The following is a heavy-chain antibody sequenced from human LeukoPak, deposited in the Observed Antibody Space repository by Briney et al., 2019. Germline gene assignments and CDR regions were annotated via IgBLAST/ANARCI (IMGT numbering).Heavy chain of an antibody. CDR3: VRPTGY. CDR2: ISSSGGTI. CDR1: GFPFSNYE. D-gene: IGHD4-17*01. Sequence: GGSLRLSCAASGFPFSNYEMNWVRQAPGKGLEWVSYISSSGGTIHYADSVKGRFSISRDNVENSLYLQMNSLRAEDTAVYYCVRPTGYWGQGTLVTVSS. V-gene: IGHV3-48*03. J-gene: IGHJ4*02.